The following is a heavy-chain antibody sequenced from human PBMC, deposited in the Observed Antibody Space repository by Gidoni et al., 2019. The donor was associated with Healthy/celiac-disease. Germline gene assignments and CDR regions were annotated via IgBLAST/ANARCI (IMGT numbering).Heavy chain of an antibody. V-gene: IGHV3-48*01. CDR1: GFTFSSYS. D-gene: IGHD2-2*01. CDR3: AMDHTSWNYYYYMDV. CDR2: ISSSSSTI. Sequence: EVQLVESGGGLVQPGGSLRLSCAASGFTFSSYSMNWVRQAPGKGLEWVSYISSSSSTIYYADSVKGRFTISRDNAKNSLYLQMNSLRAEDTAVYYCAMDHTSWNYYYYMDVWGKGTTVTVSS. J-gene: IGHJ6*03.